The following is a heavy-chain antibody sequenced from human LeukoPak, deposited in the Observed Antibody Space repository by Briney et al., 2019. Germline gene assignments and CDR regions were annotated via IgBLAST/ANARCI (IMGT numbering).Heavy chain of an antibody. D-gene: IGHD6-13*01. J-gene: IGHJ6*02. V-gene: IGHV3-53*04. CDR3: ARGGQPVWYGMDV. CDR2: IYSGGST. Sequence: PGGSLRLSCAASGFTVSSNYMSWVRQAPGKGLEWVSVIYSGGSTHYADSVKGRFTIPRHNSKSTLYLQMSSLRGEDTAVYYCARGGQPVWYGMDVWGQGTTVTVSS. CDR1: GFTVSSNY.